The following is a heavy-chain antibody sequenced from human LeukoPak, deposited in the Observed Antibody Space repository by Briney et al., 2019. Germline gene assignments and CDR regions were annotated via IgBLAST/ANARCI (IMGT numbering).Heavy chain of an antibody. Sequence: PSETLSLTCTVSGGSISSSSYYWGWIRQPPGKGLEWIGSIYYSGSTYYNPSLKSRVTISVDTSKNQFSLKLSSVTAADTAVYYCARHQPARDNTYYDYVWGPGGDAFDIWGQGTMVTVSS. D-gene: IGHD3-16*01. CDR3: ARHQPARDNTYYDYVWGPGGDAFDI. V-gene: IGHV4-39*01. J-gene: IGHJ3*02. CDR2: IYYSGST. CDR1: GGSISSSSYY.